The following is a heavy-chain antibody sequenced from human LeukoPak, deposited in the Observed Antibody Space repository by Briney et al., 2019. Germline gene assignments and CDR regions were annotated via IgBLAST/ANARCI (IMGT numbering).Heavy chain of an antibody. CDR1: GATFSSYT. V-gene: IGHV1-69*13. Sequence: SVKLSCKSSGATFSSYTNSWVRHAPGQGQELMGGIITIFGTTSYAQKFHGRVTITAVESTSTAYMELRSLRSEATAAEYCSRVLRGVMPPRFEPWGQGTLVTVCS. CDR2: IITIFGTT. D-gene: IGHD3-10*01. CDR3: SRVLRGVMPPRFEP. J-gene: IGHJ5*02.